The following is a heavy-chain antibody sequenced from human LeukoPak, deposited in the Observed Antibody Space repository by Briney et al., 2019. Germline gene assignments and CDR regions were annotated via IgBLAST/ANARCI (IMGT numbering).Heavy chain of an antibody. J-gene: IGHJ4*02. CDR3: ARDLAAAGVFDY. V-gene: IGHV3-30-3*01. CDR1: GFTFSSYA. Sequence: PGRSLRLSCAASGFTFSSYAMHWVRQALGKGLEWVAVISYDGSNKYYADSVKGRFTISRDNSKNTLYLQMNSLRAEDTAVYYCARDLAAAGVFDYWGQGTLVTVSS. D-gene: IGHD6-13*01. CDR2: ISYDGSNK.